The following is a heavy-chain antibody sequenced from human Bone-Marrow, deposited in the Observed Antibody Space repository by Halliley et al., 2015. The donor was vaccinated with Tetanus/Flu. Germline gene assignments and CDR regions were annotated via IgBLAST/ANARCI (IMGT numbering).Heavy chain of an antibody. J-gene: IGHJ6*02. Sequence: LRLSCNVSGGSISSYYWNWIRQPTGKGLEWIGYIHYSGTTSYNPSLKSRVTISVDTSKNHFSLKLTSVTAADTAVYYCARGLQVTGGMDVWGQGTTVTVSS. CDR1: GGSISSYY. V-gene: IGHV4-59*01. CDR2: IHYSGTT. CDR3: ARGLQVTGGMDV. D-gene: IGHD4-4*01.